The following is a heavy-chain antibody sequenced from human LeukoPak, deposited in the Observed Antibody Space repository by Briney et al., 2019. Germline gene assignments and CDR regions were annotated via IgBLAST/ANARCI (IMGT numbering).Heavy chain of an antibody. D-gene: IGHD3-10*01. CDR1: GGSISSGGYY. CDR2: IYYSGST. V-gene: IGHV4-61*08. Sequence: SETLSLTCTVSGGSISSGGYYWSWIRQPPGKGLEWIGYIYYSGSTNYNPSLKSRVTISVDTSKNQFSLKLSSVTAADTAVYYCARYNYYGSGSPLDYWGQGTLVTVSS. CDR3: ARYNYYGSGSPLDY. J-gene: IGHJ4*02.